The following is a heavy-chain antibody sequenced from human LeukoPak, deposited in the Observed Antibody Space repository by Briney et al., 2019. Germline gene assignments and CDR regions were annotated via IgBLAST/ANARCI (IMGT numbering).Heavy chain of an antibody. Sequence: SETLSLTCTVSGGSISNNNYYWGWIRQPPGKGLEWIGSIYYSGSTYYNPSLKSRVTISVDTSKNQFSLKLSSVTAADTAVYYCARGTPITIFGVAASAYYHMDVWGKGTTVTVSS. CDR1: GGSISNNNYY. CDR3: ARGTPITIFGVAASAYYHMDV. CDR2: IYYSGST. D-gene: IGHD3-3*01. J-gene: IGHJ6*03. V-gene: IGHV4-39*07.